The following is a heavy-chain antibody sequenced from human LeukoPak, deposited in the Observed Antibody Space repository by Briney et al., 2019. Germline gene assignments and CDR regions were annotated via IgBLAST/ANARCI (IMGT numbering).Heavy chain of an antibody. CDR2: IIPIFGTA. Sequence: SVKVSCKASGGTFSSYAISWVRQAPGQGLEWMGRIIPIFGTANYAQKFQGRVTITTDESTSTAYMELSSLRSEDTAVYYCARGPLLFPGWFDPWGQGTLVTVSS. D-gene: IGHD2-21*01. CDR1: GGTFSSYA. V-gene: IGHV1-69*05. CDR3: ARGPLLFPGWFDP. J-gene: IGHJ5*02.